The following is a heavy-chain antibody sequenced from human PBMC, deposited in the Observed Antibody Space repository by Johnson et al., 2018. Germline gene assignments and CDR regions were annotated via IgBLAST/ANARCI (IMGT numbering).Heavy chain of an antibody. CDR2: VYSGGTT. J-gene: IGHJ1*01. V-gene: IGHV3-66*01. D-gene: IGHD5-12*01. CDR3: AYRMAALGKKYCQD. CDR1: GFSVSSNY. Sequence: VQLVQSGGALVQPGGSLRLSCAASGFSVSSNYINWVRQAPGKGLEWVSVVYSGGTTYYAESVKGRFTISRDMSKNTLYLQLSSLRGEDSALYYCAYRMAALGKKYCQDWGQGALVTVSS.